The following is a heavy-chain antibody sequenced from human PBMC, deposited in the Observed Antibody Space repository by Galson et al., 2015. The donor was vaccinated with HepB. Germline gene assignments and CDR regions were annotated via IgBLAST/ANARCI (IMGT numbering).Heavy chain of an antibody. CDR2: VHYSGST. D-gene: IGHD6-13*01. V-gene: IGHV4-30-4*08. CDR1: GASINTGDYY. J-gene: IGHJ4*02. CDR3: ARVQSSDWYYFDF. Sequence: QVQLQESGPGLVKPSQTLSVTCSVSGASINTGDYYWSWIRQSPGKGLEWIGYVHYSGSTYYNSSLKSRVTISIDTSKNQFSLKINAVTAADTAVYFCARVQSSDWYYFDFWGQGTLITVSS.